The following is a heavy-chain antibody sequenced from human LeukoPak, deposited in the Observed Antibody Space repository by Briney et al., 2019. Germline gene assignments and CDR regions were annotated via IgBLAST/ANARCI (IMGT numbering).Heavy chain of an antibody. V-gene: IGHV3-23*01. Sequence: PGGSLRLSCAASGFTFSTYAMSWVRQPPGKGLEWVSVIRGGGGITYYADSVKGRFTISRDNSKNTLYLQMNGLRAEDTAVYYCANGHFGSGSYPILDYWGQGTLVTVSS. D-gene: IGHD3-10*01. CDR3: ANGHFGSGSYPILDY. CDR2: IRGGGGIT. J-gene: IGHJ4*02. CDR1: GFTFSTYA.